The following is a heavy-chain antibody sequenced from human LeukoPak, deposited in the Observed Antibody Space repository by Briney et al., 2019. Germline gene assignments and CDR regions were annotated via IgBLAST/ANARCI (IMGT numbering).Heavy chain of an antibody. D-gene: IGHD1-20*01. V-gene: IGHV3-33*01. CDR1: GFTFSSYG. Sequence: GGSLRLSCAASGFTFSSYGMHWVRQAPGKGLEWVAVIWYDGSNKYYADSVKGRFTISRDNSKNTLYLQMNSLRAEDTAVYYCARLLFNWNYCLDPWGQGTLVTVSS. CDR3: ARLLFNWNYCLDP. J-gene: IGHJ5*02. CDR2: IWYDGSNK.